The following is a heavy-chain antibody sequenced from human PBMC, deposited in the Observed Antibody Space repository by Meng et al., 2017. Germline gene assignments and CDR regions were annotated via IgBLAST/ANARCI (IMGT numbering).Heavy chain of an antibody. J-gene: IGHJ4*02. D-gene: IGHD3-22*01. Sequence: GSCLKKPGASVKVSCKATGYTFTSYAMNWLRQAPGQGLEWMGWINTNTGNPTYAQGFTGRFVFSLDTSVSTAYLQISSLKAEDTAVYYCARDYDSSGYYPTVGIYWGQGTLVTVSS. V-gene: IGHV7-4-1*02. CDR2: INTNTGNP. CDR3: ARDYDSSGYYPTVGIY. CDR1: GYTFTSYA.